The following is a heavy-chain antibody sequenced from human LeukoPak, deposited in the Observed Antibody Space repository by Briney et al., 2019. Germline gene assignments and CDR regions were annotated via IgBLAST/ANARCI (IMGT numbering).Heavy chain of an antibody. CDR1: GFTFRDYT. Sequence: GGSLRLSCAASGFTFRDYTMNWVRQSPGKGLQWVSYVSFGSSYISYADSLKGRFTISRDDAKSSVYLEMTSLRAEDTAVYYCARASTEYAVTDGFATWGPGTLVTVPS. D-gene: IGHD4-17*01. J-gene: IGHJ4*02. CDR2: VSFGSSYI. V-gene: IGHV3-21*01. CDR3: ARASTEYAVTDGFAT.